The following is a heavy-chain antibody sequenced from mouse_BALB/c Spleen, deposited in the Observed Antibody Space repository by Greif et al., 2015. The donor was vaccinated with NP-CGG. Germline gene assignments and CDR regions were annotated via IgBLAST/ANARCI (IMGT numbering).Heavy chain of an antibody. J-gene: IGHJ4*01. Sequence: EVQGVESGGGLVKPGGSLKLSCAASGFTFSSYGMSWVRQTPEKRLEWVATISGGGSYTYYPDSVKGRFTISRDNAKNNLFLQMSSLRSEDTALYYCATRTPHYYAMDYWGQGTSVTVSS. CDR1: GFTFSSYG. D-gene: IGHD3-1*01. V-gene: IGHV5-9-2*01. CDR3: ATRTPHYYAMDY. CDR2: ISGGGSYT.